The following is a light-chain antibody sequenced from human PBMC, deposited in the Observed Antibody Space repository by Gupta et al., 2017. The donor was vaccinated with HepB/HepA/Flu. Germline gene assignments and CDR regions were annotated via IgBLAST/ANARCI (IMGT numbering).Light chain of an antibody. V-gene: IGKV3-11*01. CDR1: QSVSGF. J-gene: IGKJ4*01. Sequence: IVLTQSPATLSLSPGERATLSCRASQSVSGFLAWYQQKPGQAPRLLIYDASDRAAGIPARFSGSGSGTDFTLTISSLEPEDFAIYYGQQRGNWLTLGGGTKVEIK. CDR2: DAS. CDR3: QQRGNWLT.